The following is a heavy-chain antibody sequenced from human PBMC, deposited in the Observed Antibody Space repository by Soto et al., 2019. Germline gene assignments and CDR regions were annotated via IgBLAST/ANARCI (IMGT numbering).Heavy chain of an antibody. J-gene: IGHJ6*04. V-gene: IGHV3-21*01. Sequence: GGSLRLSCAASGVIFTSYSMNWVRQAPGKGLEWVAAISSSSSYIYYPASVKGRFSISRDKAKNSPYLQMSSLRAEEVAVYYCAIDRGSSSDYYGMAVWGKGPTATVSS. CDR3: AIDRGSSSDYYGMAV. D-gene: IGHD6-13*01. CDR2: ISSSSSYI. CDR1: GVIFTSYS.